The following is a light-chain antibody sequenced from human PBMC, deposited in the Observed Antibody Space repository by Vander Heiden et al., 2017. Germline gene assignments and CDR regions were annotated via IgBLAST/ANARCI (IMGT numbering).Light chain of an antibody. Sequence: DIQMTQSPSSLSASVGDRVTITCRASQSISTFLNWYQQREGKAPKLLIYAASSLQSGVPSRLSGSGSGTDFTLTISSLQPEDFATYYCQQSYSNPRLFTFGHGTKVDIK. CDR2: AAS. CDR1: QSISTF. J-gene: IGKJ3*01. CDR3: QQSYSNPRLFT. V-gene: IGKV1-39*01.